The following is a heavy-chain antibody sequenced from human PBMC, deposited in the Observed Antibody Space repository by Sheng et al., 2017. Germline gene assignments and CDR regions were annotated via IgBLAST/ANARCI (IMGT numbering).Heavy chain of an antibody. CDR2: ISGSGGST. V-gene: IGHV3-23*01. CDR3: AKGHIVVVVAAPPRAFDI. Sequence: EVQLLESGGGLVQPGGSLRLSCAASGFTFSSYAMSWVRQAPGKGLEWVSAISGSGGSTYYADSVKGRFTISRDNSKNTLYLQMNSLRAEDTAVYYCAKGHIVVVVAAPPRAFDIWGQGTMVTVSS. D-gene: IGHD2-15*01. J-gene: IGHJ3*02. CDR1: GFTFSSYA.